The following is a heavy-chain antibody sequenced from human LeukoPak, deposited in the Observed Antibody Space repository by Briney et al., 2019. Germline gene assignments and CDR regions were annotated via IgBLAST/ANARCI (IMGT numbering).Heavy chain of an antibody. J-gene: IGHJ4*02. D-gene: IGHD3-3*01. CDR3: ARDYRLTQNYDFWSGYFDY. Sequence: PGGSLRLPCAASGFTFSSYWMSWVRQAPGKGLEWVANIKQDGSEKYYVDSVKGRFTISRDNAKNSLYLQVNSLRAEDTAVYYCARDYRLTQNYDFWSGYFDYWGQGTLVTVSS. CDR2: IKQDGSEK. CDR1: GFTFSSYW. V-gene: IGHV3-7*01.